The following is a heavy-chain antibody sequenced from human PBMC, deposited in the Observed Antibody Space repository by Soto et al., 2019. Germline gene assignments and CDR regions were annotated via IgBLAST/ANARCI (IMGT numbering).Heavy chain of an antibody. CDR3: ARGHLGYYYYYMDV. D-gene: IGHD3-16*01. V-gene: IGHV4-34*01. CDR1: GGSFSGYY. J-gene: IGHJ6*03. CDR2: INHSGST. Sequence: PSETLSLTCAVYGGSFSGYYWSWIRQPPGKGLEWIGEINHSGSTNYNPSLKSRVTISVDTSKNQFSLKLSSVTAADTAVYYCARGHLGYYYYYMDVWGKGTTLTVSS.